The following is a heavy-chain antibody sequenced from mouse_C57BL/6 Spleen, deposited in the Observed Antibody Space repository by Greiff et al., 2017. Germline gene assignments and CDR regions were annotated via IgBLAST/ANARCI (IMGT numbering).Heavy chain of an antibody. V-gene: IGHV1-69*01. CDR1: GYTFTSYW. CDR3: ARYYGNYYFDY. J-gene: IGHJ2*01. CDR2: IDPSDSYT. D-gene: IGHD2-1*01. Sequence: VQLQQPGAELVMPGASVKLSCKASGYTFTSYWMPWVQQRPGQGLEWIGEIDPSDSYTNYNQKFKGKSTLTVDKSSSTAYMQLSSLTSEDSAVYYCARYYGNYYFDYWGQGTTLTVAS.